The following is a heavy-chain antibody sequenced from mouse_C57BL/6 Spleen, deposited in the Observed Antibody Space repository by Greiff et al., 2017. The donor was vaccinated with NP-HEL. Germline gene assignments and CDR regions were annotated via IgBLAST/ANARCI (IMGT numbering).Heavy chain of an antibody. CDR2: IYIGNGYT. Sequence: VHVKQSGAELVRPGSSVKMSCKTSGYTFTSYGINWVKQRPGQGLEWIGYIYIGNGYTEYNEKFKGKATLTSDTSSSTAYMQLSSLTSEDSAIYFCARSFITTVVATHWDAMDYWGQGTSVTVSS. D-gene: IGHD1-1*01. V-gene: IGHV1-58*01. CDR3: ARSFITTVVATHWDAMDY. J-gene: IGHJ4*01. CDR1: GYTFTSYG.